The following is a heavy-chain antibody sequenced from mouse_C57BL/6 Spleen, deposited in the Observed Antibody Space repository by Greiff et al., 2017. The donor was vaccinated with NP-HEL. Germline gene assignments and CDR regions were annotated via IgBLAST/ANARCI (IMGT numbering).Heavy chain of an antibody. J-gene: IGHJ1*03. CDR1: GYTFTDYN. Sequence: VQLQQSGPELVKPGASVKIPCKASGYTFTDYNMDWVKQSHGKSLEWIGDINPNNGGTIYNQKFKGKATLTVDKSSSTAYMELRSLTSEDTAVYYCARSDSNYVYFDVWGTGTTVTVSS. CDR3: ARSDSNYVYFDV. D-gene: IGHD2-5*01. V-gene: IGHV1-18*01. CDR2: INPNNGGT.